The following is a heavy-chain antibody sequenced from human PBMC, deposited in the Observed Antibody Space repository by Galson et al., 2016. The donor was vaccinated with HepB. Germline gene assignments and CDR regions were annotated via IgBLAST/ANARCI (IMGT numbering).Heavy chain of an antibody. CDR3: ARGHGSVVRGVVRLYYGMDV. D-gene: IGHD3-10*01. Sequence: SVKVSCKASEDTFSNYYLHWVRQAPGQGPDWMGAINPSSGYTSYDLHFQGRVVMTSDTSTTTVYMEVSSLRSEDTAIYFCARGHGSVVRGVVRLYYGMDVWGQGTTVTVS. CDR2: INPSSGYT. J-gene: IGHJ6*02. CDR1: EDTFSNYY. V-gene: IGHV1-46*01.